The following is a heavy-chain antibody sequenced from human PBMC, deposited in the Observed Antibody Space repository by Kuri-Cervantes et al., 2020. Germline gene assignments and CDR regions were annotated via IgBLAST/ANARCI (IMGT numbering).Heavy chain of an antibody. D-gene: IGHD2-15*01. J-gene: IGHJ4*02. CDR3: ARVVAATGYSFDS. Sequence: GESLKISCAASGFTFSSYWMHWVRQAPGKGLVWVSRINSDGSSTSYADSVKGRFTISRDNAKNTLYLQMNSLRTEDTAVYYCARVVAATGYSFDSWGQGTLVTVSS. CDR1: GFTFSSYW. V-gene: IGHV3-74*01. CDR2: INSDGSST.